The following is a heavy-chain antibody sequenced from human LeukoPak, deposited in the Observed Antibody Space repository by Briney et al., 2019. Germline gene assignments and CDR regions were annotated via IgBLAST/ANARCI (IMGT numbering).Heavy chain of an antibody. J-gene: IGHJ5*02. Sequence: SETLSLTCTVSGASINSHYWSWIRQPAGKGLEWIGRIYISGSTNYNSSLQTRVTMSVDTSKNQFSLKLSSVTAADTAVYYCARHAAVEGSSGWSPLWWFDPWGQGTLVTVSS. V-gene: IGHV4-4*07. CDR3: ARHAAVEGSSGWSPLWWFDP. D-gene: IGHD6-19*01. CDR1: GASINSHY. CDR2: IYISGST.